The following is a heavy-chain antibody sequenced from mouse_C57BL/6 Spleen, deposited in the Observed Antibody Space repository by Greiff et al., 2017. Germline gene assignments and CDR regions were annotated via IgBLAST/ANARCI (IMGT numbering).Heavy chain of an antibody. Sequence: VQLQQSGAELVRPGASVKLSCTASGFNIKDYYMHWVKQRPEQGLEWIGRIDPEDGDTEYAPKFQGKATMTADQSSNTAYLQLSSLTSEDTAVYYCTTLGLAWFAYWGQGTLVTVSA. CDR3: TTLGLAWFAY. V-gene: IGHV14-1*01. J-gene: IGHJ3*01. CDR2: IDPEDGDT. D-gene: IGHD4-1*01. CDR1: GFNIKDYY.